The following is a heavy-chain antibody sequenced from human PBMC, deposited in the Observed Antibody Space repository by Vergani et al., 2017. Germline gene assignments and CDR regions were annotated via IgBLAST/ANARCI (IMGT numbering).Heavy chain of an antibody. Sequence: EVQLVESGGGLVKPGGSLRLSCAASGFTFSNAWMSWVRQAPGKGLEWVGRIKSKTDGGTTDYAAPVKGRFTISRDDSKNTLYPQMNSLKTEDTAVYYCTTPPPGIVVVPAALWFDPWGQGTLVTVSS. J-gene: IGHJ5*02. CDR1: GFTFSNAW. CDR3: TTPPPGIVVVPAALWFDP. V-gene: IGHV3-15*01. D-gene: IGHD2-2*01. CDR2: IKSKTDGGTT.